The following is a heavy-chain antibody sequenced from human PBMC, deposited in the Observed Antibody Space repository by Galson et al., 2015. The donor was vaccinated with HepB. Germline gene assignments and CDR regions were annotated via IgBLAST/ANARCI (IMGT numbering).Heavy chain of an antibody. CDR1: GFTFDDYA. Sequence: SLRLSCAVSGFTFDDYAMHWVRQAPGKGLEWVSGISWNSGSIGYADSVKGRFTISRDNAKKSLYLQMNGLRAEDTTLYYCTKDIRPGIATSFDYWGQGTLVTVSS. CDR2: ISWNSGSI. D-gene: IGHD6-13*01. V-gene: IGHV3-9*01. CDR3: TKDIRPGIATSFDY. J-gene: IGHJ4*02.